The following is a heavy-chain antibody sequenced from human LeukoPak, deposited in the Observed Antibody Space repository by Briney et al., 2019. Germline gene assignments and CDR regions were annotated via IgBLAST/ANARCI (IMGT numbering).Heavy chain of an antibody. J-gene: IGHJ5*02. D-gene: IGHD3-16*02. CDR3: ARGYISPRMNWFDP. CDR2: IKQDGSEK. CDR1: GFTFSSYW. V-gene: IGHV3-7*05. Sequence: GGSLRLSCAASGFTFSSYWMSWVRQAPGKGLEWVANIKQDGSEKYYVDSLKGRFTISRDSAKNSLYLQMNSLRAEDTAVYYCARGYISPRMNWFDPWGQGTLVTVSS.